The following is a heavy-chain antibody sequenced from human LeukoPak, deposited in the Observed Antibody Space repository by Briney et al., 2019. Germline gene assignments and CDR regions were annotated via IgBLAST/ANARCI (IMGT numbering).Heavy chain of an antibody. Sequence: PGGSLRLSCAASGFTFSSYWMHWVRQAPGKGLVWVSRINPDGSRTSYADSVKGRFTISRDNAKNSLYLQMNSLRAEDMALYYCARSWDYYYMDVWGKGTTVTVSS. CDR3: ARSWDYYYMDV. D-gene: IGHD3-10*01. J-gene: IGHJ6*03. CDR2: INPDGSRT. CDR1: GFTFSSYW. V-gene: IGHV3-74*01.